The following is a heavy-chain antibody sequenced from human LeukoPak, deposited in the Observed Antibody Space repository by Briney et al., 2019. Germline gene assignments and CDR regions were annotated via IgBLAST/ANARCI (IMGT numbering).Heavy chain of an antibody. CDR2: IYYSGST. Sequence: SETLSLTCTVSGGSVSSGSYYWSWIRQPPGKGLEWIGYIYYSGSTNYNPSLKSRVTISVDTSKNQFSLKLSSVTAADTAVYYCARYSAYGDSRNAFDIWGQGTMVTVSS. J-gene: IGHJ3*02. CDR1: GGSVSSGSYY. D-gene: IGHD4-17*01. V-gene: IGHV4-61*01. CDR3: ARYSAYGDSRNAFDI.